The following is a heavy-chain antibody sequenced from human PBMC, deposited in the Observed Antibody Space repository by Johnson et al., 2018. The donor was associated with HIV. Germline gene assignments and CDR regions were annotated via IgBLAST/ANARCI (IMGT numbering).Heavy chain of an antibody. D-gene: IGHD1-26*01. CDR1: AFNFNTYG. CDR3: AKESKWESRTPHAFDL. V-gene: IGHV3-30*02. J-gene: IGHJ3*01. Sequence: VPLVESGGGVVQPGGSLTLSCAASAFNFNTYGMDWVRQAPGKGLEWVAFIRYDGSSKYYADSVKGRFTVSRDNSKNTLYLQMKSLRPEDTAVYYCAKESKWESRTPHAFDLWGQGTMVTVSS. CDR2: IRYDGSSK.